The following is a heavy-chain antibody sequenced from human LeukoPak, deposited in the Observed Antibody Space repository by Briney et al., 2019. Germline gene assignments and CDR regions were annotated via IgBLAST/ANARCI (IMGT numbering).Heavy chain of an antibody. Sequence: PGGSLRLSCAASGYTFSSYAMSWVRQAPGKGLEWVSAISGSGGSTYYADSVKGRFTISRDNSKNTLYLQMNSLRAEDTAVHYCAKAPSYSSGWYLDYWGQGTLVTVSS. D-gene: IGHD6-19*01. CDR1: GYTFSSYA. CDR2: ISGSGGST. CDR3: AKAPSYSSGWYLDY. J-gene: IGHJ4*02. V-gene: IGHV3-23*01.